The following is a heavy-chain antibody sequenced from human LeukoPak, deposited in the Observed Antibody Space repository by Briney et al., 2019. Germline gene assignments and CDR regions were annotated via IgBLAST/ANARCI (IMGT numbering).Heavy chain of an antibody. CDR3: VKDEKVFGSGWFFGMF. V-gene: IGHV3-23*01. D-gene: IGHD6-19*01. J-gene: IGHJ4*02. CDR1: GFTFNSYA. CDR2: ISGRGYNT. Sequence: PGGSLRLSCAASGFTFNSYAMSWVRHAPGKGLKWVSAISGRGYNTYYADSVKGRFTISRDNSKNTLYLQMSSLRPEDTAVYYCVKDEKVFGSGWFFGMFWGQGILVSVSS.